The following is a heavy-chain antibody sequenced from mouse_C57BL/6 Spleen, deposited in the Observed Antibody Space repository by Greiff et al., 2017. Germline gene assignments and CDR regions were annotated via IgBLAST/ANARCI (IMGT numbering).Heavy chain of an antibody. J-gene: IGHJ2*01. Sequence: EVQLQQSGPELVKPGASVKISCKASGYSFTDYNMNWVKQSNGKSLEWIGVINHNYGTTSYNQKFKGKATLTVDQSSITAYMQLNSQTSKDSSVYYCSRWDMYYCDYWGQGTTLTVSS. CDR3: SRWDMYYCDY. CDR1: GYSFTDYN. V-gene: IGHV1-39*01. CDR2: INHNYGTT. D-gene: IGHD4-1*01.